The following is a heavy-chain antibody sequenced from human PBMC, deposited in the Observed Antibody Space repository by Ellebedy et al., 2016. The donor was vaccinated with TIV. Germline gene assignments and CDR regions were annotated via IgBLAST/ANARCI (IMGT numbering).Heavy chain of an antibody. D-gene: IGHD3/OR15-3a*01. V-gene: IGHV3-23*01. CDR2: ISANGGTT. CDR3: ARRSTDFTFDA. Sequence: GESLKISCAASGFTFSTYPMTWVRQAPGKGLEWVSIISANGGTTYYADSVKGRFTISRDNSKNTLFLQMSSLRAEYTAVYFCARRSTDFTFDAWGQGTLVTVSS. J-gene: IGHJ5*02. CDR1: GFTFSTYP.